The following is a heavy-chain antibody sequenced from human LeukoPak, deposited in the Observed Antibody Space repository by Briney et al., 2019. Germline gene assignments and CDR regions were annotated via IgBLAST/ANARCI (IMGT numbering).Heavy chain of an antibody. V-gene: IGHV1-8*01. CDR3: ARVRKTPIQIYDYVWGSYREPDFDY. Sequence: ASVKVSCKASVYTFTSYDINWVRQATGQGLEWMGWMNPNSGNTGYAQKFQGRVTMTRNTSISTAYMELSSLRSEDTAVYYCARVRKTPIQIYDYVWGSYREPDFDYWGQGTLVTVSS. D-gene: IGHD3-16*02. CDR2: MNPNSGNT. J-gene: IGHJ4*02. CDR1: VYTFTSYD.